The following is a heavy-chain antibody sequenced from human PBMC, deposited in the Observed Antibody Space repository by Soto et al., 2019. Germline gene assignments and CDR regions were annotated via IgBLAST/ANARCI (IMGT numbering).Heavy chain of an antibody. J-gene: IGHJ4*02. D-gene: IGHD2-2*01. V-gene: IGHV1-18*01. CDR3: ARDFRDSCRGTSCIYFDY. Sequence: ASVTVSCKASGYTFASYGFSWVRQAPGQGLEWVAWISANSGDTNSAQKFQDRVTLTTDTSTSTAYTDLRSLRSDDTAVYDCARDFRDSCRGTSCIYFDYWGQGTLVTVSS. CDR2: ISANSGDT. CDR1: GYTFASYG.